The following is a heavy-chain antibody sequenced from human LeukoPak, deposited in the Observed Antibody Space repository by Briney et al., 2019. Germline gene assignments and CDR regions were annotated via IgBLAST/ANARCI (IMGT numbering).Heavy chain of an antibody. D-gene: IGHD1-14*01. V-gene: IGHV4-59*01. CDR2: IFHTGTA. Sequence: PSETLSLTCTVSGGSISTYYWSWIRQPPGKGLECLGFIFHTGTANYNPSLKSRVTISVDTSKNQFSLKLSSVTAADTAVYYCAGMRITTPTVRTLDYWGQGTLVTVSS. CDR1: GGSISTYY. CDR3: AGMRITTPTVRTLDY. J-gene: IGHJ4*02.